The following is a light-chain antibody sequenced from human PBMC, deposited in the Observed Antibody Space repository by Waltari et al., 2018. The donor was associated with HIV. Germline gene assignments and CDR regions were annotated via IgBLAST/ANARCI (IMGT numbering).Light chain of an antibody. CDR2: SNN. J-gene: IGLJ1*01. V-gene: IGLV1-44*01. CDR3: AAWDDSLNGLV. CDR1: SSNIGSNT. Sequence: QSVLTQPPSASGTPGQRVTISCSGSSSNIGSNTVNWYQQLPGTAPNLLIYSNNQRPSGVPDRFSCSKSGTSASLAISGLQSEDEADYYCAAWDDSLNGLVFGTGTKVTVL.